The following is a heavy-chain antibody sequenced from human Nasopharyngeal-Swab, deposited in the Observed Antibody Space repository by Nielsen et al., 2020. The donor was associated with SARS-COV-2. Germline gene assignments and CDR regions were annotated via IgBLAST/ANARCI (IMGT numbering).Heavy chain of an antibody. D-gene: IGHD2-21*02. V-gene: IGHV5-51*01. Sequence: GESLKISCKASGYSFTNYWIGWVRQMPGTGLEWMGLIYPDDSSIRYIPSFQGQVTISVDKSISTTYLQWSNLKASDAATYYCARRGDCNGNPCYSDYWGQGTLVTVSS. CDR2: IYPDDSSI. CDR1: GYSFTNYW. J-gene: IGHJ4*02. CDR3: ARRGDCNGNPCYSDY.